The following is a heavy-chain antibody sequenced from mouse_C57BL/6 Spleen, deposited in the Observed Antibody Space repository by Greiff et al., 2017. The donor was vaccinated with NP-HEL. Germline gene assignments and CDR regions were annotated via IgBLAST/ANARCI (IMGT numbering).Heavy chain of an antibody. V-gene: IGHV1-82*01. CDR2: IYPGDGDT. CDR3: ARSYYDYDLSFDY. CDR1: GYAFSSSW. J-gene: IGHJ2*01. Sequence: VQLQQSGPELVKPGASVKISCKASGYAFSSSWMNWVKQRPGKGLEWIGRIYPGDGDTNYNGKFKGKATLTADKSSSTPFIQLISLTSSDSAVYFCARSYYDYDLSFDYWGQGTTLTVSS. D-gene: IGHD2-4*01.